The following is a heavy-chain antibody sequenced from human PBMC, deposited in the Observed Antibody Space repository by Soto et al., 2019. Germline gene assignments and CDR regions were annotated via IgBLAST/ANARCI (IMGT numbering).Heavy chain of an antibody. V-gene: IGHV1-69*12. Sequence: QVQLVQSGAEVKKPGSSVKVSCKASGGTFSSYAISWVRQAPGQGLEWMGGIIPIFGTANYAQKFQGSVTITADESTSTAYMELSSLRSEDTAVYYCARHPRQNYYYGMDVWGQGTTVTVSS. CDR1: GGTFSSYA. J-gene: IGHJ6*02. CDR3: ARHPRQNYYYGMDV. CDR2: IIPIFGTA.